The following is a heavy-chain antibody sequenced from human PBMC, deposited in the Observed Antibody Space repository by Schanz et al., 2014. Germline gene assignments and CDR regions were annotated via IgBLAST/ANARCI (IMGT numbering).Heavy chain of an antibody. CDR1: GFTFSSNA. D-gene: IGHD6-6*01. CDR3: AKNWKGHHITGRPGWSDGMDV. Sequence: EVQLLESGGGLVQPGGSLRLSCAASGFTFSSNAMCWVRQAPGKGLEWVSTITSNGGGTYYADSVKGRFTISRDNAKNTLYLQMNRLGVEDTAEYYCAKNWKGHHITGRPGWSDGMDVWGRGTTVTVSS. V-gene: IGHV3-23*01. J-gene: IGHJ6*02. CDR2: ITSNGGGT.